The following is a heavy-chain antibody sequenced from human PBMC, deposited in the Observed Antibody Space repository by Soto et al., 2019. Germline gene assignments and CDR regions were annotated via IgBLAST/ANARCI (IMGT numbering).Heavy chain of an antibody. Sequence: QVQLVQSGAEVKKPGSSVKVSCKDSGGTFSNSGISWVRQAPGQGLEGMGGIIPVFGTANYAQKFQGRVTITADESTSTAYMELSGLRSEDTAVYYCARVQHCSGGGCSYGMDVWGRGTTVTVSS. D-gene: IGHD2-15*01. CDR2: IIPVFGTA. J-gene: IGHJ6*02. CDR1: GGTFSNSG. V-gene: IGHV1-69*12. CDR3: ARVQHCSGGGCSYGMDV.